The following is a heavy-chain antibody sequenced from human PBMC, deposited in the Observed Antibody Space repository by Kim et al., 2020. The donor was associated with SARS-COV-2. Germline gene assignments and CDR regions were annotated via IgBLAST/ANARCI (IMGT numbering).Heavy chain of an antibody. J-gene: IGHJ1*01. CDR2: IYHSGST. D-gene: IGHD6-13*01. CDR3: AGPSSSDVAY. V-gene: IGHV4-30-2*01. CDR1: GGSISSGGYS. Sequence: SETLSLTCAVYGGSISSGGYSWSWIRQPPGKGLEWIGYIYHSGSTYYNPSLKSRVTISVDRSKNQFSLKLSSVTDADTAVYYCAGPSSSDVAYWGRGTLV.